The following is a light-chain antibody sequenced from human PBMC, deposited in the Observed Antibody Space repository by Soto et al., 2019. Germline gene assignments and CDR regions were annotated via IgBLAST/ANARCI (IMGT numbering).Light chain of an antibody. CDR1: QSTRTS. V-gene: IGKV1-39*01. Sequence: DIQMTQSPSSLSASVGDRVTITCRASQSTRTSLNRYQQKPGKAPSLLIHSASSLQGGVPSRFSGSGSGTEFTLTISSLQPEDFATYYCQQSHSTPWTFGQGTRVDVK. CDR3: QQSHSTPWT. J-gene: IGKJ1*01. CDR2: SAS.